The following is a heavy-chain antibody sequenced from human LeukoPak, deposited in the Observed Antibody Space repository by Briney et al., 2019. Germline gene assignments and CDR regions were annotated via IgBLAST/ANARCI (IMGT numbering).Heavy chain of an antibody. CDR1: GGSISSSIYY. D-gene: IGHD3-10*01. J-gene: IGHJ5*02. V-gene: IGHV4-39*01. CDR2: INYGGTT. Sequence: SETLSLTCTVSGGSISSSIYYWAWIRQPPGKGPEWIGSINYGGTTYYHPSLKSRVTMSVDTSKNQFSLKLTSATAADTAVYYCARPGGPVDPWGQGTLVTVSS. CDR3: ARPGGPVDP.